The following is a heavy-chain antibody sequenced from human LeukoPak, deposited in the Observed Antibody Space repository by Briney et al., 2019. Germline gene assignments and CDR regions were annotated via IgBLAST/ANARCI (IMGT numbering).Heavy chain of an antibody. V-gene: IGHV4-4*07. CDR3: TRDSGTTGEVKFDH. Sequence: SETLSLTCSVTGGSISRYYWSWIWQPAGQGLHWIGRIYSSGTITYNPSLQSRDTMSVDTSKNEFSLKMSSVTAADTAVYYCTRDSGTTGEVKFDHWGQGTLVAVSS. CDR2: IYSSGTI. D-gene: IGHD3-10*01. CDR1: GGSISRYY. J-gene: IGHJ5*02.